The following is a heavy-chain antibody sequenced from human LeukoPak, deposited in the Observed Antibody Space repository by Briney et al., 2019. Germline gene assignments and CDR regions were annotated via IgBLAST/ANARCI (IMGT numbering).Heavy chain of an antibody. Sequence: SETLSLTCAVYGGSFSGYYWGWIRQPPGKGLEWIGSIYYSGSTYYNPSLKSRVTISVDTSKNQFSLKLSSVTAADTAVYYCARHAYYYYGMDVWGQGTTVTVSS. CDR1: GGSFSGYY. V-gene: IGHV4-39*01. CDR3: ARHAYYYYGMDV. CDR2: IYYSGST. J-gene: IGHJ6*02.